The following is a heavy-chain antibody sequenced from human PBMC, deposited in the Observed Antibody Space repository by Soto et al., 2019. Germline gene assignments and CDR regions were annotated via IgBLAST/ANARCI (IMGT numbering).Heavy chain of an antibody. CDR1: GFTFSSYA. CDR3: AKDDSSGYYPFWYFDL. D-gene: IGHD3-22*01. CDR2: ISGSGGST. J-gene: IGHJ2*01. Sequence: EVQLLESGGGLVQPGGSLRLFCAASGFTFSSYAMSWVRQAPGKGLEWVSAISGSGGSTYYADSVKGRFTISRDNSKNTLYLQMNSLRAEDTAVYYCAKDDSSGYYPFWYFDLWGRGTLVTVSS. V-gene: IGHV3-23*01.